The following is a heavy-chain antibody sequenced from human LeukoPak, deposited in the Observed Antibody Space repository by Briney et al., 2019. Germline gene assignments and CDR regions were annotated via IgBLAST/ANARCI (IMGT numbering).Heavy chain of an antibody. D-gene: IGHD2-15*01. CDR2: IYTSGST. CDR1: GGSISSYY. J-gene: IGHJ3*02. V-gene: IGHV4-4*09. Sequence: SETLSLTCTVPGGSISSYYWSWIRHPPGKGLEWIGYIYTSGSTNYNPSLKSRVTISVDTSKNQFSLKLSSVTAADTAVYYCARRVVVAATLGAFDIWGQGTMVTVSS. CDR3: ARRVVVAATLGAFDI.